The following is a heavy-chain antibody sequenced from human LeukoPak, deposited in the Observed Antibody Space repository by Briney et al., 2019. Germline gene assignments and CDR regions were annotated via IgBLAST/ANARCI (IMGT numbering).Heavy chain of an antibody. CDR2: VYYSGST. CDR1: GGSISSYY. CDR3: ARQGDYRYPFDS. D-gene: IGHD3-16*02. J-gene: IGHJ4*02. V-gene: IGHV4-59*08. Sequence: PSETPSLTCTVSGGSISSYYWSWIRQPPGKGLEWIGYVYYSGSTNYNPSLKGRVTISVDTSKNQFSLKLTSVTAADTAVYYCARQGDYRYPFDSWGQGTLVTVSS.